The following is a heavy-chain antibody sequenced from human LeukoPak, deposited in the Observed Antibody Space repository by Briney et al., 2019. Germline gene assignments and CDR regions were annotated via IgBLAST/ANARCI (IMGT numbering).Heavy chain of an antibody. J-gene: IGHJ3*02. Sequence: PSETLSLTCAVSGGSISSNNWWIWVRQSPEKGLEWIGEIYHDGSTNYNPSLKSRVTISMDKSKNQLSLKLNFVTAADTAVYYCVRASTDYYGSGSLAFDIWGQGTMVTVSS. CDR3: VRASTDYYGSGSLAFDI. D-gene: IGHD3-10*01. CDR1: GGSISSNNW. CDR2: IYHDGST. V-gene: IGHV4-4*02.